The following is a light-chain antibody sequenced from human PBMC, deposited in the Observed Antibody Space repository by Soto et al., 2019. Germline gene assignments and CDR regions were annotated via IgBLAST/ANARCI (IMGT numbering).Light chain of an antibody. CDR3: AAWDDNLNGVV. CDR1: NSNIGSNT. Sequence: QLVLTQPPSASGTPGQRVTISCSGSNSNIGSNTVDWYQQFPGTAPKLLIYTNNQRPSGVPDRFSGSKSGTSASLAISGLQSEDEADYYCAAWDDNLNGVVFGGGTKLTVL. V-gene: IGLV1-44*01. CDR2: TNN. J-gene: IGLJ2*01.